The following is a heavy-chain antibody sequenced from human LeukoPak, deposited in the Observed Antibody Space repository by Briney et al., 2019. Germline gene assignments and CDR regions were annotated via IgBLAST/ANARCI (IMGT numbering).Heavy chain of an antibody. Sequence: SETLSLTCAVYGGSFSGYYWSWIRQPPGKGLEWIGEINHSGSTNYNPSLKSRVTISVDASKNQFSLELSSVTAAVTAVYYCARGGQWLRPFDYWGQGTLVTVSS. CDR1: GGSFSGYY. J-gene: IGHJ4*02. CDR2: INHSGST. D-gene: IGHD5-12*01. V-gene: IGHV4-34*01. CDR3: ARGGQWLRPFDY.